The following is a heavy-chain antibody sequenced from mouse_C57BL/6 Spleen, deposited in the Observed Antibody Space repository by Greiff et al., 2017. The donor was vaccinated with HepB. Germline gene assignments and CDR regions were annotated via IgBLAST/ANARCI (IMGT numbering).Heavy chain of an antibody. Sequence: EVQLQQSGPELVKPGASVKMSCKASGYTFTDYNMHWVKQSHGKSLEWIGYINPNNGGTSYNQKFKGKATLTVNKSSSTAYMELRSLKSEDSAVYYCARIVGYYPYFDYWGQGTTLTVSS. J-gene: IGHJ2*01. V-gene: IGHV1-22*01. CDR3: ARIVGYYPYFDY. D-gene: IGHD2-3*01. CDR2: INPNNGGT. CDR1: GYTFTDYN.